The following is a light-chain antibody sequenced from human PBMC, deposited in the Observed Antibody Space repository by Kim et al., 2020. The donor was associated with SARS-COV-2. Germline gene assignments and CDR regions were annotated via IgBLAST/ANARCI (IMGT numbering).Light chain of an antibody. J-gene: IGLJ2*01. CDR1: SRDIGAYNY. CDR2: DVY. Sequence: GQSITISCTGTSRDIGAYNYVSWYQQYPGEAPKLIIYDVYKRPSGVFDRFSGSKSGNTAALTISGLQAEDEADYYCSSYTTTKTILFGGGTQLTVL. V-gene: IGLV2-14*03. CDR3: SSYTTTKTIL.